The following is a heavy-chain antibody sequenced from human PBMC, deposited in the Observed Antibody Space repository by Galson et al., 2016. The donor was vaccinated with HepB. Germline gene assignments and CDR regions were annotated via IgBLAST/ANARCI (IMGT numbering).Heavy chain of an antibody. Sequence: SETLSLTCAVYGESFSGYYWSWIRQSPRKGLEWIGETNHREDTNYNPSFKSRVTILVDTSKNQFFLTLKSVTVADTAVYYCARGGRSRLRGFDYWGQGTLVTVSS. CDR2: TNHREDT. CDR1: GESFSGYY. J-gene: IGHJ4*02. CDR3: ARGGRSRLRGFDY. V-gene: IGHV4-34*01. D-gene: IGHD4-17*01.